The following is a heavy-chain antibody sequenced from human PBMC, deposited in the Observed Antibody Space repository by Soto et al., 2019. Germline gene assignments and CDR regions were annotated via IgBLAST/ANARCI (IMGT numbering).Heavy chain of an antibody. D-gene: IGHD2-8*01. Sequence: PGGSLRRSCVASGFTFSSYAMSWGRQAPGKGLEWVSAISGNGGSTYYADSVKGRFTISRDNSKNTLYLQMNSLRAEDTAVYYCALIVMVYAIPDYWGQGTLVTVSS. CDR1: GFTFSSYA. J-gene: IGHJ4*02. CDR3: ALIVMVYAIPDY. V-gene: IGHV3-23*01. CDR2: ISGNGGST.